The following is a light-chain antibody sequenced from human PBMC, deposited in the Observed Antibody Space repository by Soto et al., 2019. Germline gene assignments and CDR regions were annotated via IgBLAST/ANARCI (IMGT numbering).Light chain of an antibody. J-gene: IGKJ3*01. CDR3: QQRSNWPRGT. Sequence: EIVLTQSPVTLSLSPGERATLSCRASQSVSRSLAWYQQKPGQAPRLLIYDASNRPTDIPARFSGSGSGTDFTLTISSLEPEDFAVYYCQQRSNWPRGTFGPGTKVDIK. CDR2: DAS. CDR1: QSVSRS. V-gene: IGKV3-11*01.